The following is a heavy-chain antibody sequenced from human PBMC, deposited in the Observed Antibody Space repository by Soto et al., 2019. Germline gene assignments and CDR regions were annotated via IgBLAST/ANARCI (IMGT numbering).Heavy chain of an antibody. CDR2: IYYSGST. J-gene: IGHJ5*02. D-gene: IGHD6-6*01. Sequence: PSETLSLTCTVAGGSISSYYSSWIRPPPGKGLEWIGYIYYSGSTNYNPPLKSRVTIAVDTSKNQFSLKLSSVTAADTAVYYCARVVAARPGWFDPWGQGTLVTVSS. CDR1: GGSISSYY. V-gene: IGHV4-59*01. CDR3: ARVVAARPGWFDP.